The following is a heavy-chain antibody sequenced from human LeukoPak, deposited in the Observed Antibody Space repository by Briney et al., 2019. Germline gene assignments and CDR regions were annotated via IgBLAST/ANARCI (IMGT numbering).Heavy chain of an antibody. CDR1: GFTFIAYA. D-gene: IGHD1-1*01. J-gene: IGHJ4*02. Sequence: GGALRLSCGASGFTFIAYAMTWVRQAPGKGLEWGAAFIGGGDYIYYTDSVKGRFTTSRDNSKNNLFLQMSSLRAEDTAIYYCAKNQGTGLPFYDYWGQGIQVTVSS. V-gene: IGHV3-23*01. CDR2: FIGGGDYI. CDR3: AKNQGTGLPFYDY.